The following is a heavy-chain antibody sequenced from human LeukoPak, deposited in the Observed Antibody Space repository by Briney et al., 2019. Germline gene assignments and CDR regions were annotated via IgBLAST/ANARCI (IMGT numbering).Heavy chain of an antibody. CDR3: ARRVQGREYYGSGSYYKGYYYYYMDV. CDR2: VKTGNSHT. D-gene: IGHD3-10*01. CDR1: GNNFTTYF. Sequence: GESLKISCKGSGNNFTTYFIGWVRQMPGKGLGWVGVVKTGNSHTIYSPSFQGHVTISADKSIGTAYLQWSSLKASDTAMYYCARRVQGREYYGSGSYYKGYYYYYMDVWGKGTTVTVSS. J-gene: IGHJ6*03. V-gene: IGHV5-51*01.